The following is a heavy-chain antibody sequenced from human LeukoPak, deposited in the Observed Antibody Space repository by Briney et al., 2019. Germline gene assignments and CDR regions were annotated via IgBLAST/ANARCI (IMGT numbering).Heavy chain of an antibody. Sequence: SETLSLTCTVSGGSISSYYWSWIRQPPGKGLEWIGYIYYSGSTNYNPSLKSRVTISVDTSKSQLSLKLSSVTAADTAVYYCARVKYSSSWYWFDPWGQGTLVTVSS. J-gene: IGHJ5*02. CDR3: ARVKYSSSWYWFDP. CDR1: GGSISSYY. V-gene: IGHV4-59*01. CDR2: IYYSGST. D-gene: IGHD6-13*01.